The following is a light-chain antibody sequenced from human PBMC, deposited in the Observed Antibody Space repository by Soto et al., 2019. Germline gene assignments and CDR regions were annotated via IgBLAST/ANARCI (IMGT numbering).Light chain of an antibody. J-gene: IGKJ1*01. CDR1: QSVSSW. CDR3: QQYDSFWT. Sequence: IRLSKLPATRPAPVGDRVTTTCRGSQSVSSWLAWYQQKPGKAPNLLIYKASSLESGVPSRFSGSGSGTEFTLTISSLEPEDFAAYYCQQYDSFWTFGQGTKVDIK. CDR2: KAS. V-gene: IGKV1-5*03.